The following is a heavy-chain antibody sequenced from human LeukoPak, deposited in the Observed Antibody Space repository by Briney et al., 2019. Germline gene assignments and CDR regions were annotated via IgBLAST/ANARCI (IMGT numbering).Heavy chain of an antibody. CDR3: AKHQRSITMVRGVIDWFDP. CDR2: ISGSGGST. Sequence: GGSLRLSCAASGFTFSSYAMSWVRQAPGKGLEWVSAISGSGGSTYYADSVKGRFTISRDNSKNTLHLQMNSLRAEDTAVYYCAKHQRSITMVRGVIDWFDPWGQGTLVTVSS. J-gene: IGHJ5*02. V-gene: IGHV3-23*01. D-gene: IGHD3-10*01. CDR1: GFTFSSYA.